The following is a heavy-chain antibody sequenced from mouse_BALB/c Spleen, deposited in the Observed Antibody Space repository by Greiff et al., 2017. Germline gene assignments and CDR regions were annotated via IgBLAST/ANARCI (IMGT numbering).Heavy chain of an antibody. D-gene: IGHD1-1*01. CDR2: ISDGGSYT. CDR3: ARDRSYYGSSYWYFDV. V-gene: IGHV5-4*02. J-gene: IGHJ1*01. Sequence: EVQVVESGGGLVKPGGSLKLSCAASGFTFSDYYMYWVRQTPEKRLEWVATISDGGSYTYYPDSVKGRFTISRDNAKNNLYLQMSSLKSEDTAMYYCARDRSYYGSSYWYFDVWGAGTTVTVSS. CDR1: GFTFSDYY.